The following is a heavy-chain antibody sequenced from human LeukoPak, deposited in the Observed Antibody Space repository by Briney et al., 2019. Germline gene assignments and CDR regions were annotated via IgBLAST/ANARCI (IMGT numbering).Heavy chain of an antibody. V-gene: IGHV1-2*06. Sequence: ASVKVSCNTSGYSFTIYHMHWVRLAPGQGLEWMGHIYPNTGGTSYAQRFQGRVTMTSDTSVSTVYMELSSLISDDTAAYYCARENWYYDYWGQGTLVTVSS. CDR1: GYSFTIYH. CDR2: IYPNTGGT. D-gene: IGHD1-7*01. CDR3: ARENWYYDY. J-gene: IGHJ4*02.